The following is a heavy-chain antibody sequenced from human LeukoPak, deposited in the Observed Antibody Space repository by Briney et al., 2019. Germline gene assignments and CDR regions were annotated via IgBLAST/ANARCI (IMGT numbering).Heavy chain of an antibody. CDR1: GVTFSSYG. Sequence: GGSLRLSCAASGVTFSSYGMHWVRQAPGKGLEWVALISSGGKDKLYGDSVKGRFTISREYSKSTLYLQMNSLRAEDTAVYYCTTKVICGNSGHDYDDWGQGTLVAVSS. CDR2: ISSGGKDK. V-gene: IGHV3-30*03. J-gene: IGHJ4*02. CDR3: TTKVICGNSGHDYDD. D-gene: IGHD5-12*01.